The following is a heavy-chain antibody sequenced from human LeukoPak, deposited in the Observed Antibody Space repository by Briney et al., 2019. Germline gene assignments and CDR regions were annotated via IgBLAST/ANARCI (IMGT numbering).Heavy chain of an antibody. CDR2: IYYSGST. CDR1: GGSISSYY. V-gene: IGHV4-59*12. CDR3: AREWYGSGTPYNWFDP. J-gene: IGHJ5*02. Sequence: SETLSLTCTVSGGSISSYYWSWIRQPPGKGLEWIGYIYYSGSTNYNPSLKSRVTISVDTSKNQFSLKLSSVTAADTAVYYCAREWYGSGTPYNWFDPWGQGTLVTVSS. D-gene: IGHD3-10*01.